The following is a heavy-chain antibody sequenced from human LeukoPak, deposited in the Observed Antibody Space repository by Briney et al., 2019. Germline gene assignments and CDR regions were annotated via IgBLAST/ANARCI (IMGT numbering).Heavy chain of an antibody. CDR2: IKQDGSEK. CDR1: GLNIYTYW. V-gene: IGHV3-7*01. Sequence: PGGSLRLSCAASGLNIYTYWMSWGRQPPGKGPEWVANIKQDGSEKYYVESVRGRFTISRDNAKNSLYLQMDSLRAEDTAVYYCATDAVLFEHLGQGTLVTVSS. CDR3: ATDAVLFEH. J-gene: IGHJ4*02. D-gene: IGHD6-19*01.